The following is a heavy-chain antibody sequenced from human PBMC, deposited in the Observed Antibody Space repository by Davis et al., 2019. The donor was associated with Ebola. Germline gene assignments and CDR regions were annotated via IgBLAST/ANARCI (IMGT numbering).Heavy chain of an antibody. Sequence: ASVKVSCKASGYTFVNYGITWVRQAPGQSLEWLGWIRTYDGNTNYAQKLQDRVTMTTDSSTTTVFMELTNLRFEDTAMYWCARGEGAPDFWGQGTLVTVSS. CDR1: GYTFVNYG. CDR2: IRTYDGNT. CDR3: ARGEGAPDF. D-gene: IGHD1-26*01. J-gene: IGHJ4*02. V-gene: IGHV1-18*04.